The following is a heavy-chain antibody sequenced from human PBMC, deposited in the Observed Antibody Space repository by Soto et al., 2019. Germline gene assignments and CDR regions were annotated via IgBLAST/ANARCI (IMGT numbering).Heavy chain of an antibody. CDR3: ARDFVPDYDTSAWGSFDV. V-gene: IGHV1-2*02. D-gene: IGHD3-22*01. CDR1: GYTFTAYS. J-gene: IGHJ3*01. CDR2: INPNTGGT. Sequence: ASVKVSCKTSGYTFTAYSIHWVRRAPGQGLEWMGWINPNTGGTNHAQKFQGRVTMTRDTSISTVYMELSWLRSDDTAVYYCARDFVPDYDTSAWGSFDVWGQGTMVTVSS.